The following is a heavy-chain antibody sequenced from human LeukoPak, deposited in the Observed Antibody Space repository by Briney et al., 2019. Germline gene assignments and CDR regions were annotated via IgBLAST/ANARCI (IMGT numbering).Heavy chain of an antibody. D-gene: IGHD5-18*01. CDR3: ARDMWGVHGYDFGYNFDS. CDR2: IWYEGSNE. Sequence: GGSLRLSCAASGFSVNNYGMHWVRQAPGKGLEWVAVIWYEGSNEFYTDAVRGRFTISTDTSKNTLHLQMDSLTVEDTAMYYCARDMWGVHGYDFGYNFDSWGQGTLVTASS. J-gene: IGHJ4*02. CDR1: GFSVNNYG. V-gene: IGHV3-33*01.